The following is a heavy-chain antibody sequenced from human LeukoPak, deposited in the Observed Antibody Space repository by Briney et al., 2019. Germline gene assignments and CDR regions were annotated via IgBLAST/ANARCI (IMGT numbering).Heavy chain of an antibody. V-gene: IGHV3-48*01. CDR1: GFTFCSYS. J-gene: IGHJ1*01. CDR2: ISSSSSNI. CDR3: ARDSGSWYGGGYFQH. Sequence: GGSLRLSCAASGFTFCSYSMNWLRQAPGKGLEGISYISSSSSNIYYADSVKGRFTISRDNAKNSLYLQMKSLRVEDTSVYYCARDSGSWYGGGYFQHWGQGTLVTVSS. D-gene: IGHD6-13*01.